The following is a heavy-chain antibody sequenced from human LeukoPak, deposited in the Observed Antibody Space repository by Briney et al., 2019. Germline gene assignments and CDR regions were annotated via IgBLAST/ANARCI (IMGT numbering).Heavy chain of an antibody. V-gene: IGHV1-3*03. CDR2: INPGTGNT. Sequence: ASVKVSCKTSGYTFTSYAMHWVRQAPGQRLEWMGWINPGTGNTKYSQQLQGRVTITRDTSASTAYMELSSLTSEDMAVYYCARSPPDWVGWFDPWGQGTLVTVSS. D-gene: IGHD1-14*01. CDR1: GYTFTSYA. CDR3: ARSPPDWVGWFDP. J-gene: IGHJ5*02.